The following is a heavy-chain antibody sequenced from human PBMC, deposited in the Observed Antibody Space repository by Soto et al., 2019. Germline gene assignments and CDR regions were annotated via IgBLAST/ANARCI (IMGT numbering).Heavy chain of an antibody. J-gene: IGHJ4*02. CDR3: ARDMTY. CDR1: RGAIRSPNW. Sequence: ETLRLTCTGSRGAIRSPNWMAWVPQTPGNGLEWTGQIYHNGNTNYNPSLRSRANIPVDMSKRQLSLNVTSVTAADPAIYYCARDMTYWGQGNLVTVS. CDR2: IYHNGNT. V-gene: IGHV4-4*02.